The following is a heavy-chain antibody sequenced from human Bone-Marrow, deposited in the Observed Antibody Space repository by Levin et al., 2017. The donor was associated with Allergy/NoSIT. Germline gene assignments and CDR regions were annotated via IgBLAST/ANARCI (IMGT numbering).Heavy chain of an antibody. D-gene: IGHD3-10*01. V-gene: IGHV4-59*01. CDR1: GGSISSYY. Sequence: SETLSLTCTVSGGSISSYYWSWIRQPPGKGLEWIGYIYYSGSTNYNPSLKSRVTISVDTSKNQFSLKLSSVTAADTAVYYCAREKEDYYGSGSDSRYFDYWGQGTLVTVSS. J-gene: IGHJ4*02. CDR2: IYYSGST. CDR3: AREKEDYYGSGSDSRYFDY.